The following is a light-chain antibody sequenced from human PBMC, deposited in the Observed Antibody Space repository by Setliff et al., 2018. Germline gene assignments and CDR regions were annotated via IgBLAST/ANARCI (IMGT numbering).Light chain of an antibody. CDR2: GNT. J-gene: IGLJ1*01. Sequence: VLTQPPSVSGAPGQRVTISCTGSSSNIGAGYDVHWYQLLPGTAPKLLIYGNTNRPSGVPDRFSGSKSGTSASLAITGLQAEDEADYYCQSYDSSLSVRYVFGTGTKVTVL. CDR1: SSNIGAGYD. V-gene: IGLV1-40*01. CDR3: QSYDSSLSVRYV.